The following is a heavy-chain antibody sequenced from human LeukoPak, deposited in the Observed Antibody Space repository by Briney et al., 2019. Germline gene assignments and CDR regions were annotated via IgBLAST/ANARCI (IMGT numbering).Heavy chain of an antibody. V-gene: IGHV4-4*07. Sequence: PSETLSLTXTVSGGSISSYYWSWIRQPAGKGMEWIGRIYTSGSTNYNPSLKSRVTMSVDTSKNQFSLKLSSVTAADTAVYYCAREPYSSSWFDPWGQGTLVTVSS. CDR2: IYTSGST. CDR1: GGSISSYY. D-gene: IGHD6-13*01. CDR3: AREPYSSSWFDP. J-gene: IGHJ5*02.